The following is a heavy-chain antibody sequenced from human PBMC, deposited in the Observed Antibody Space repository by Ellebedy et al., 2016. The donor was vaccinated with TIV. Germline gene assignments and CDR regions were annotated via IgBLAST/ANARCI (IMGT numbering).Heavy chain of an antibody. V-gene: IGHV3-7*03. CDR2: IKQDGSEK. CDR3: ARDIYGSGYYYYYGMDV. Sequence: GESLKISXAASGFTFSSYWMSWVRQAPGKGLEWVANIKQDGSEKYYVDSVKGRFTISRDNAKNSLYLQMNSLRAEDTAVYYCARDIYGSGYYYYYGMDVWGQGTTVTVSS. D-gene: IGHD3-10*01. CDR1: GFTFSSYW. J-gene: IGHJ6*02.